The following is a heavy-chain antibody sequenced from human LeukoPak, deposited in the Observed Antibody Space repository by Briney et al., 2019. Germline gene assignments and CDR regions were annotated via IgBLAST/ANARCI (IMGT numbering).Heavy chain of an antibody. CDR2: IIPIFGTA. Sequence: EASVKVSSKASGGTFSSYAISWVRQAPGQGLEWMGGIIPIFGTANYAQKFQGRVTITADESTSTAYMELSSLRSEDTAVYYCARAFDGSGSYYNPPDAFDIWGQGTMVTVSS. V-gene: IGHV1-69*13. CDR3: ARAFDGSGSYYNPPDAFDI. CDR1: GGTFSSYA. J-gene: IGHJ3*02. D-gene: IGHD3-10*01.